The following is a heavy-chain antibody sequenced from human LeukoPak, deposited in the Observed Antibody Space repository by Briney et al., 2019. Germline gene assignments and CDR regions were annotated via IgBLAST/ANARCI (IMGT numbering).Heavy chain of an antibody. V-gene: IGHV1-18*01. CDR3: ARAGTTTGRVTWFDP. J-gene: IGHJ5*02. CDR2: ISAYNGNT. Sequence: ASVKVSCKASGYTFTSYGISWVRQAPGQGLEWMGWISAYNGNTNYAQKLQGRVTITTDTSTSTAYMELRSLRSDDTAVYYCARAGTTTGRVTWFDPWGQGTLVTVSS. D-gene: IGHD4-11*01. CDR1: GYTFTSYG.